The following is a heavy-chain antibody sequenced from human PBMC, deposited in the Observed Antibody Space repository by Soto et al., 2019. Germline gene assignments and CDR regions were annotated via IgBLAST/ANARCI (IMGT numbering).Heavy chain of an antibody. J-gene: IGHJ4*02. CDR1: GFTFSSYG. Sequence: QVQLVESGGGVVQPGRSLRLSCAASGFTFSSYGMHWVRQAPGKGLEWVAVISYDGSNKYYADSVKGRFTISRDNSKNTLYLQMNSLRAEDTAVYYCAKPSDYVWGTAYYFDYWGQGTLVTVSS. CDR3: AKPSDYVWGTAYYFDY. CDR2: ISYDGSNK. D-gene: IGHD3-16*01. V-gene: IGHV3-30*18.